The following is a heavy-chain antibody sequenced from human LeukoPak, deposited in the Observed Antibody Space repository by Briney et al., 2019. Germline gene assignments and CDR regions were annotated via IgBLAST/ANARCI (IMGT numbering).Heavy chain of an antibody. V-gene: IGHV3-23*01. CDR3: AKDVRNDQYYYFDY. D-gene: IGHD3-10*02. Sequence: PGGSLRLSCAPSGFSFSIYAMSWVRPAPGKGLERVSGITDSGGNTYYADSVKGRFTISRDNSKNTLYLHMNSLRAEDTAVYYCAKDVRNDQYYYFDYWGQGTLVTVSS. CDR2: ITDSGGNT. CDR1: GFSFSIYA. J-gene: IGHJ4*02.